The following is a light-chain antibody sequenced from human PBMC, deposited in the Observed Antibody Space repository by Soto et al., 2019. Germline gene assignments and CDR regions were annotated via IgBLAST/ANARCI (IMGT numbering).Light chain of an antibody. CDR3: QSYHSSLSGFGV. CDR1: SSNIGAGYD. Sequence: QSVLTQPPSVSGAPGQRVTISCTGSSSNIGAGYDVHWYQQLPGTAPKLLIYGNSNRPSGVPDRFSGSKSGTSASLAITGLQAEDEADYYCQSYHSSLSGFGVFGGGTKLTVL. J-gene: IGLJ2*01. CDR2: GNS. V-gene: IGLV1-40*01.